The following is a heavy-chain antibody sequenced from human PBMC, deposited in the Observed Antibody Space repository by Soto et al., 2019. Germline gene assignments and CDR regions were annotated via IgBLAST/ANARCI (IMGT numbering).Heavy chain of an antibody. J-gene: IGHJ4*02. CDR3: ARQIYDSDTGPNFQYYFDS. CDR1: GYSFAGCW. D-gene: IGHD3-22*01. Sequence: GESLKISCKGSGYSFAGCWITWVRQKPGKGLEWMGRIDPSDSQTYYSPSFRGHVTISATKSITTVFLQWSSLRASGTAMYYCARQIYDSDTGPNFQYYFDSWGQGTPVTVSS. V-gene: IGHV5-10-1*01. CDR2: IDPSDSQT.